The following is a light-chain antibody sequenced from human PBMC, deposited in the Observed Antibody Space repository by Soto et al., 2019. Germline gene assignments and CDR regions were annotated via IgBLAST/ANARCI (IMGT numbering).Light chain of an antibody. J-gene: IGKJ5*01. CDR2: DAS. CDR1: QSVRND. CDR3: QQYNNWPIT. V-gene: IGKV3-15*01. Sequence: EMVMTQSPATLSVSPGERATLSCRASQSVRNDLVWYQQKPGQAPSLLIYDASTRATGIPARFSGSGSGTEFTLSISSLQSEDFAVYYCQQYNNWPITFGQGTRLEIK.